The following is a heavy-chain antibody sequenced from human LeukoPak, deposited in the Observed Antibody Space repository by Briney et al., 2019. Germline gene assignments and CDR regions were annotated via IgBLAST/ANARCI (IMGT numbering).Heavy chain of an antibody. J-gene: IGHJ4*02. D-gene: IGHD5-18*01. Sequence: GGSLRLSCAAPGFTFSNYAMSWVRQAPGKGLEWVSTISGTGGSTYYADSVQGRFTISKDNSKNTLYLQMYSLRAEDTALYYCAGGIQVWLRYDYWGQGTLVTVSS. CDR1: GFTFSNYA. CDR2: ISGTGGST. V-gene: IGHV3-23*01. CDR3: AGGIQVWLRYDY.